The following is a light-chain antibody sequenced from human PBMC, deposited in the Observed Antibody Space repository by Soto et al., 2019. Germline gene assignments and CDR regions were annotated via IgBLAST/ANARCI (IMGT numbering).Light chain of an antibody. V-gene: IGLV2-14*01. Sequence: QFALTQPASVSGSPGQSITISCTGTSSDVGGYNYVSWYQQHPGKAPKLMVYDVSGRPSGVSNRFSGSKSGNTASLTISGLQAEDEADYYCSSYTSSSTYVFGTGTKLTVL. CDR3: SSYTSSSTYV. CDR1: SSDVGGYNY. CDR2: DVS. J-gene: IGLJ1*01.